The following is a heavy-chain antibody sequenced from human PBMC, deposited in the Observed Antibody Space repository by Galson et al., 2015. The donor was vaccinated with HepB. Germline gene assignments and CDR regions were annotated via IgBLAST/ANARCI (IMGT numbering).Heavy chain of an antibody. Sequence: LTCTVSGGSFSNSDYYWAWIRQSPGKGLEWIGSIYYRGRTYYNPSLKSRITMSVDTSKNQFSLKLTSVTAADTAGYFCSRRGKGFNLPDFDYWGQGSLVTVSS. D-gene: IGHD5-24*01. CDR1: GGSFSNSDYY. CDR2: IYYRGRT. J-gene: IGHJ4*02. V-gene: IGHV4-39*01. CDR3: SRRGKGFNLPDFDY.